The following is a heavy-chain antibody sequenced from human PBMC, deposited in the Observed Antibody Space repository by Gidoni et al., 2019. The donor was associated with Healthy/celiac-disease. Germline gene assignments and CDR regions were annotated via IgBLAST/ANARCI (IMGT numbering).Heavy chain of an antibody. CDR2: ISGSGGST. Sequence: EVQLWEPGGGLVQPGGSLRLSGAAAGCTCSSDAMSWVRQAPGKGLEWVSAISGSGGSTSYADSVKGRFTISRDNSKNTLYLQMNSLRAEDTAVYYCAKGGSLYDSSGYYGSYWGQGTLVTVSS. D-gene: IGHD3-22*01. V-gene: IGHV3-23*01. CDR3: AKGGSLYDSSGYYGSY. J-gene: IGHJ4*02. CDR1: GCTCSSDA.